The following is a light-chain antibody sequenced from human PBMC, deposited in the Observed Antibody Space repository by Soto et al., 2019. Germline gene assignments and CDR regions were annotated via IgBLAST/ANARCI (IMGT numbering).Light chain of an antibody. V-gene: IGKV3-15*01. Sequence: EIVMTQSPATLSVSPGERATLSCRASQSVSSNLAWYQQNPGQAPRLLLYGASTRATGIPARFSGSGSGTEFTLTISSLQSEDFAVYYCQQYNNWPPTWTFGQGTKVEIK. CDR2: GAS. J-gene: IGKJ1*01. CDR3: QQYNNWPPTWT. CDR1: QSVSSN.